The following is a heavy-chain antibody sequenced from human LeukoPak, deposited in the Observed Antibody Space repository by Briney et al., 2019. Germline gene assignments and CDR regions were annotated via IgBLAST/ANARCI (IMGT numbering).Heavy chain of an antibody. Sequence: PGGSLRLSCAASGFTFSSYMMNWVRQAPGKGLEWVSSIYSAGATHYAESVKGRFTISRDNSKNTLYLQMNSLRAEDMAVYYCARIEWERLGRAFDIWGQGTMVTVSS. CDR2: IYSAGAT. D-gene: IGHD1-26*01. CDR3: ARIEWERLGRAFDI. J-gene: IGHJ3*02. CDR1: GFTFSSYM. V-gene: IGHV3-53*01.